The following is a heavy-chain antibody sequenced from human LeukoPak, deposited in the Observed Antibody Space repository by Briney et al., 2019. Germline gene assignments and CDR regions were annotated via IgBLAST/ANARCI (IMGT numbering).Heavy chain of an antibody. Sequence: GGSLRLSCAASGFTFSDYWMSWVRQAPGKGLEWVANIKEDGSEKYYVDSVEGRFTVSRDNAKSSLYLQMNSLRPEDTAVYYCARDPAAWDYWGQGTLVTVS. J-gene: IGHJ4*02. CDR2: IKEDGSEK. D-gene: IGHD6-13*01. V-gene: IGHV3-7*01. CDR1: GFTFSDYW. CDR3: ARDPAAWDY.